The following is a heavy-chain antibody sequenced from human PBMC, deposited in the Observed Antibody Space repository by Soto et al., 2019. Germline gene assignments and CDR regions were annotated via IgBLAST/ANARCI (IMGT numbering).Heavy chain of an antibody. J-gene: IGHJ5*02. CDR2: ISPGDSDN. CDR3: SRRGCGSTPCQNWFDP. D-gene: IGHD2-2*01. Sequence: GESLKISCKGSGYNFDRYWIAWVRQMPGKGLEWLGIISPGDSDNRYNPSFQGQVTISADKSISTAYLQWSSLKASDTAMYYCSRRGCGSTPCQNWFDPWGQGTLVTVSS. CDR1: GYNFDRYW. V-gene: IGHV5-51*01.